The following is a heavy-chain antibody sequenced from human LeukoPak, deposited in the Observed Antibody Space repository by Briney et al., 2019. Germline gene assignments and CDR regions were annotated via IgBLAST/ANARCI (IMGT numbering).Heavy chain of an antibody. V-gene: IGHV3-23*01. CDR3: AKDRCSNGVGCYYYYMDV. D-gene: IGHD2-8*01. CDR2: ISGSGDST. Sequence: GGSLRLSCVASGFTLRSYVMNWVRQTPGKGLEWVSSISGSGDSTFYADSVKGRFSISRDNSKNILYLQMNSLRAEDTAVYYCAKDRCSNGVGCYYYYMDVWGKGTTVTISS. CDR1: GFTLRSYV. J-gene: IGHJ6*03.